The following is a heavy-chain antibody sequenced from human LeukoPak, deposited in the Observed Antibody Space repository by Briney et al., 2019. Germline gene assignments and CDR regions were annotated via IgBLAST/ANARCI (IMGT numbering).Heavy chain of an antibody. Sequence: SSVKVSCKASGGTFSSYAISWVQQAPGQGLEWMGRIIPIFGTANYAQKFQGRVTITTDESTSTAYMELSSLRSEDTAVYYCARGTYYYYYMDDWGEGTTVTVSS. CDR1: GGTFSSYA. J-gene: IGHJ6*03. CDR3: ARGTYYYYYMDD. CDR2: IIPIFGTA. V-gene: IGHV1-69*05.